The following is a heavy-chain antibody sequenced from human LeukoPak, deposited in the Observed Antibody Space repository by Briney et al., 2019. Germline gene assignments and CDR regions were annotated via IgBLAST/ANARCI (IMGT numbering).Heavy chain of an antibody. CDR3: ARGGQLGPVDYYYYYMDV. CDR2: ISYDGSNK. D-gene: IGHD6-6*01. Sequence: GGSLRLSCAASGFTFSSYGMHWVRQAPGRGLEWVAVISYDGSNKYYADSVKGRFTISRDNSKNTLYLQMNSLRAEDTAVYYCARGGQLGPVDYYYYYMDVWGKGTTVTVSS. CDR1: GFTFSSYG. V-gene: IGHV3-30*03. J-gene: IGHJ6*03.